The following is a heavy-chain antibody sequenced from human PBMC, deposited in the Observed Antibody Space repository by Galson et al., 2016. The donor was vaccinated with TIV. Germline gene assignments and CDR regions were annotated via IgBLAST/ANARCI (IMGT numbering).Heavy chain of an antibody. CDR1: GYTFTDYY. V-gene: IGHV1-69-2*01. CDR3: TTVRLRGSGGMDV. Sequence: VKVSCKVSGYTFTDYYMHWMQQTPGEGFEWMGHIDPEDGQTKYAARFQGRITMTADTSTDTAYLELSSLRSEDTAIYYCTTVRLRGSGGMDVWGQGTTVIVSS. CDR2: IDPEDGQT. D-gene: IGHD2-8*01. J-gene: IGHJ6*02.